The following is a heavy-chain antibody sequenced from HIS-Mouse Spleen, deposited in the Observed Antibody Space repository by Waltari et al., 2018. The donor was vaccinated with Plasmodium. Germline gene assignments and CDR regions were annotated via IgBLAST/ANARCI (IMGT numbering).Heavy chain of an antibody. D-gene: IGHD1-26*01. Sequence: EVQLVESGGGLVQPGGSLRLSCAASGFTFCSYSMNWLRQAPGKGLEWVSYISSSSSTIYYADSVKGRFTISRDNAKNSLYLQMNSLRAEDTAVYYCARVNSGSYYWFDPWGQGTLVTVSS. CDR3: ARVNSGSYYWFDP. V-gene: IGHV3-48*01. CDR2: ISSSSSTI. J-gene: IGHJ5*02. CDR1: GFTFCSYS.